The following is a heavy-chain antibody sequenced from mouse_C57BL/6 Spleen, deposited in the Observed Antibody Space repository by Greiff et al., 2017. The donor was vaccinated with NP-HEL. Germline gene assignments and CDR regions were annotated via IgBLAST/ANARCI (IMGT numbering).Heavy chain of an antibody. D-gene: IGHD1-1*01. CDR3: ARGCPLRGFAY. CDR1: GYTFTSYW. J-gene: IGHJ3*01. Sequence: VKLQQPGAELVRPGSSVKLSCKASGYTFTSYWMDWVKQRPGQGLEWIGNIYPSDSETHYNQKFKDKATLTVDKSSSTAYMQLSSLTAEDAAVYYCARGCPLRGFAYWGQGTLVTVSA. CDR2: IYPSDSET. V-gene: IGHV1-61*01.